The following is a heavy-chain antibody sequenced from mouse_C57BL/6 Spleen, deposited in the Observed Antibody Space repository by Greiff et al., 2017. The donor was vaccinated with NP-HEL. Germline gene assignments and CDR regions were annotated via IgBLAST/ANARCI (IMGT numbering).Heavy chain of an antibody. CDR2: SRNTANDYTT. V-gene: IGHV7-1*01. J-gene: IGHJ1*03. CDR1: GFTFSDFY. CDR3: ARGGDGGYFDG. D-gene: IGHD2-13*01. Sequence: EVKLLESGGGLVQSGRSLRLSCATSGFTFSDFYMEWVRQAPGKGLEWIAASRNTANDYTTEYSSSVKGPFIVSRDTSHSILYRQMNALRAEDNAIYYCARGGDGGYFDGWGTGTTVTVSS.